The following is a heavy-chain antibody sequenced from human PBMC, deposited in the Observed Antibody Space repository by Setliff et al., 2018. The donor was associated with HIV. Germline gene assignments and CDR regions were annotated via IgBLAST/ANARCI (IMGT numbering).Heavy chain of an antibody. Sequence: SETLSLTCTVSGGSNSSHYWTWIRQPPGKGLEWIGHIYTSGSTNYSPSVKSRVTISVDTSKNQFSLRLNSVTAADTAVYYCARASVGATGLYAFEIWGQGTMVTVSS. CDR2: IYTSGST. CDR1: GGSNSSHY. V-gene: IGHV4-4*08. J-gene: IGHJ3*02. D-gene: IGHD1-26*01. CDR3: ARASVGATGLYAFEI.